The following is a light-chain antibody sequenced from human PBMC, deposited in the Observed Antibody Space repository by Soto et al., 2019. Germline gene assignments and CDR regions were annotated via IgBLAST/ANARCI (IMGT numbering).Light chain of an antibody. Sequence: AIRMTQSPSSLSASTGDRVTITCRASQGISSYLAWYQQKPAKAPKLLIYAASTLQSGVPSRFSGSGSGTDFTLTISCLQSEDFATYYCQQYYSYPPFFGGGTKVEIK. J-gene: IGKJ4*01. CDR2: AAS. V-gene: IGKV1-8*01. CDR1: QGISSY. CDR3: QQYYSYPPF.